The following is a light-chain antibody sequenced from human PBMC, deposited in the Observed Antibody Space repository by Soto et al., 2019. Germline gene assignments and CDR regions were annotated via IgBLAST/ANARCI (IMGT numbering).Light chain of an antibody. CDR3: QLRSSWPPYT. V-gene: IGKV3-11*01. CDR1: QSVGTY. CDR2: DAS. Sequence: EIVLTQSPATLSLSPGEGASLSYRASQSVGTYMAWYQHKPGQAPRLLIYDASKRATGIPARFSGSGSGTNFTFTISSLEPADFALYFCQLRSSWPPYTFAQGTKLGIK. J-gene: IGKJ2*01.